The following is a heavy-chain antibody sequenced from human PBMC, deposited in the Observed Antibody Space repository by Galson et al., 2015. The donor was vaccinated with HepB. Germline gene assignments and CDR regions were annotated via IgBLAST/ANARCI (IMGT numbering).Heavy chain of an antibody. V-gene: IGHV3-15*01. CDR2: IKSKTDGGTT. D-gene: IGHD2-2*01. J-gene: IGHJ4*02. CDR1: GFTFSNAW. Sequence: SLRLSCAASGFTFSNAWMSWVRQAPGKGLEWVGRIKSKTDGGTTDYAAPVKGRFTISRDDSKNTLYLQMNGLKTEDTAVYYCTTDVAIVVVPAAPEGGAFDYWGQGTLVTVSS. CDR3: TTDVAIVVVPAAPEGGAFDY.